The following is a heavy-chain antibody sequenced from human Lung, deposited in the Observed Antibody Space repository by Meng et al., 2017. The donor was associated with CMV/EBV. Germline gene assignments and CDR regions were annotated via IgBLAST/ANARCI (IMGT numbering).Heavy chain of an antibody. CDR1: GYTFTGNY. CDR3: ARAQYYYDSSAFFEY. J-gene: IGHJ4*01. D-gene: IGHD3-22*01. V-gene: IGHV1-2*02. Sequence: ASVXVSCKASGYTFTGNYMHWVRQAPGQGLEWMGWINPNSGGTNYAQKFKGRVTMTRDTSISTAYMELSRLRSDDTAVYYCARAQYYYDSSAFFEYLGQGXMVTVSS. CDR2: INPNSGGT.